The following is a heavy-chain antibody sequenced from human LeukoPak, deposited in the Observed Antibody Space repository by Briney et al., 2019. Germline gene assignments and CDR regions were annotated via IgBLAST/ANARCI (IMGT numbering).Heavy chain of an antibody. CDR2: ISGSGGST. Sequence: PGGPQRLSCAASGFPFRSYAMSWVRQAPGKGLEWVSSISGSGGSTYYAASVKGRFTISRDNSTNTLYLQMNSLRAEDTAVYYCAKDRQDIVVVPAAMLGGYPDYWGQGTLVTVSS. J-gene: IGHJ4*02. CDR1: GFPFRSYA. CDR3: AKDRQDIVVVPAAMLGGYPDY. D-gene: IGHD2-2*01. V-gene: IGHV3-23*01.